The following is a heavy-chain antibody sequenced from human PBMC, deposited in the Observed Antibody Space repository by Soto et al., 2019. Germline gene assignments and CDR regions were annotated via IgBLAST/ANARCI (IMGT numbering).Heavy chain of an antibody. V-gene: IGHV3-23*01. CDR3: AKSGPTNFFDF. J-gene: IGHJ4*01. CDR2: ISNGGRFT. Sequence: GGSLRLSCAVSGFTFSSSAMNWVRQAPGKGLEWVSAISNGGRFTYYIDSVKGRFTVSRDDSKNTLYLQMNSLRAEDMAIYYWAKSGPTNFFDFWGHGTLVTVSS. CDR1: GFTFSSSA. D-gene: IGHD1-26*01.